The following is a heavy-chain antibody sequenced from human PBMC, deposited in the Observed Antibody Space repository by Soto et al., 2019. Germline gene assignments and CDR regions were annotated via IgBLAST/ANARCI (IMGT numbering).Heavy chain of an antibody. CDR1: GFSLSTSGMC. V-gene: IGHV2-70*01. CDR3: ARILEAAPASGLYYYYGMDV. J-gene: IGHJ6*02. Sequence: SGPTMVNTTQTLTLTCTFSGFSLSTSGMCVSWIRQPPGKALEWLALIDWDDDKYYSTSLKTRLTISKDTSKNQVVLTMTNMDPVDTATYYCARILEAAPASGLYYYYGMDVWGQGTTVTVSS. D-gene: IGHD6-25*01. CDR2: IDWDDDK.